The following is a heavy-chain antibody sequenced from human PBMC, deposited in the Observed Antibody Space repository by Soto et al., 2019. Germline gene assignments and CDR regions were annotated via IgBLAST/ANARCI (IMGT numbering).Heavy chain of an antibody. J-gene: IGHJ4*02. CDR3: ARHPQRIPIAAN. D-gene: IGHD2-21*01. CDR2: FFIGGNT. Sequence: PSETLSLTCTVSGGSISSSTYYWGWMRQPPGKGLEWIASFFIGGNTYYNPSLKSRVTISVDTSKNQFSLKLSSVTAADTAVYYCARHPQRIPIAANGGQGTLVTSPQ. V-gene: IGHV4-39*01. CDR1: GGSISSSTYY.